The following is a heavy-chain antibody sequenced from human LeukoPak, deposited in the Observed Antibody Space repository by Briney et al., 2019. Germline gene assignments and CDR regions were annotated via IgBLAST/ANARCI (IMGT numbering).Heavy chain of an antibody. CDR1: GFTFSSYT. Sequence: GGSLRLSCVASGFTFSSYTIHWVRQAPGRGLEWVAVISYDGSNKYYADSVKGRFTISRDISKNMVYLQMNSLRAEDTAVYYCARDPTHPVYYYYMDVWGKGTTVTVSS. V-gene: IGHV3-30-3*01. CDR3: ARDPTHPVYYYYMDV. J-gene: IGHJ6*03. CDR2: ISYDGSNK. D-gene: IGHD4-17*01.